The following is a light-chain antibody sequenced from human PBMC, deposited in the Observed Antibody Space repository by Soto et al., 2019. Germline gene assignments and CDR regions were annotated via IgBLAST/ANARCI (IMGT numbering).Light chain of an antibody. CDR3: AAWDDSVWV. J-gene: IGLJ3*02. V-gene: IGLV1-44*01. CDR2: GNH. CDR1: TSNIGTNT. Sequence: QSVLTQPTSASGTLGQRVTISCSGSTSNIGTNTVNWYQQVPGTAPKVLIYGNHQRPSAVPDRFSGSKSGTSASLAISGLQAEDEADYYCAAWDDSVWVFGGGTKLTVL.